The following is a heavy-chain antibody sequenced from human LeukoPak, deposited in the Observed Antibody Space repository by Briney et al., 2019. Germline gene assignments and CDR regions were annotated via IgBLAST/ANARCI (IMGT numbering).Heavy chain of an antibody. V-gene: IGHV1-2*02. D-gene: IGHD3-22*01. Sequence: ASVKVSCKASGYTFTCYYMHWVRQAPGQGLEWMGWINPNSGGTNYAQKFQGRVTMTRDTSISTAYMELSRLRSDDTAVYYCARDRDYYDSSGYYIYLWGRGTLITVSA. CDR2: INPNSGGT. CDR1: GYTFTCYY. J-gene: IGHJ2*01. CDR3: ARDRDYYDSSGYYIYL.